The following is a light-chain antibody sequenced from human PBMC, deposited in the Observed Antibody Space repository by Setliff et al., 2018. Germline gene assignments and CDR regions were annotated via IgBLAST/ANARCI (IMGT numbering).Light chain of an antibody. CDR2: SNN. J-gene: IGLJ1*01. V-gene: IGLV1-44*01. CDR1: SSNIGGNT. Sequence: QSALTQPPSTSGTPGQRVTISCSGSSSNIGGNTVNWYQQLPGTAPRLLIFSNNDRPSGVSNRFTGSKSDTSASLTISGLQSEDEGDYYCAAWDDSLTGSYVFGTGTKVTV. CDR3: AAWDDSLTGSYV.